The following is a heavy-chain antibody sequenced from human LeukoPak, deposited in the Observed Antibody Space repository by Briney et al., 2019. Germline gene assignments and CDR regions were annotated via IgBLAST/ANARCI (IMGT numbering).Heavy chain of an antibody. CDR3: ARARDSSWDY. CDR1: GYTFTSNY. CDR2: IYPRDGST. J-gene: IGHJ4*02. V-gene: IGHV1-46*01. Sequence: GSVKVSCKASGYTFTSNYIHWVRQAPGQGLEWMGMIYPRDGSTSYAQKFQGRVTVTRDTSTSTVHMELSGLRSEDTAVYYCARARDSSWDYWGQGTLVTVSS. D-gene: IGHD6-13*01.